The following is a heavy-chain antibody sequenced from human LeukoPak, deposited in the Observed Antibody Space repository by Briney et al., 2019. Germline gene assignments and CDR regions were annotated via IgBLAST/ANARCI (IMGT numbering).Heavy chain of an antibody. CDR2: IFPGDSRT. J-gene: IGHJ5*02. CDR1: GYSFTSYW. V-gene: IGHV5-51*01. CDR3: ACRDLTSTWSYP. Sequence: GESLKIPCKGLGYSFTSYWIGWVRQMPGKGLEWMGVIFPGDSRTRYNPSFQGQVTISVDKSISTSYLQWVSLKASDTAMYYCACRDLTSTWSYPWGQGTLVTVSS. D-gene: IGHD2-2*01.